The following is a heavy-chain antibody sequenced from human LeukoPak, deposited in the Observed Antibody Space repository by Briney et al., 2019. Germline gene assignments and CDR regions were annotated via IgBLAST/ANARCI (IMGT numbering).Heavy chain of an antibody. CDR1: GFTFSSYA. CDR2: ISYDGSNK. V-gene: IGHV3-30*04. D-gene: IGHD3-10*01. Sequence: GGSLRLSCAASGFTFSSYAMHWARQAPGKGLEWVAVISYDGSNKYYADSVKGRFTISRDNSKNTLYLQMNSLRAEDTAVYYCARPGQTYYYYYMDVWGKGTTVTVSS. J-gene: IGHJ6*03. CDR3: ARPGQTYYYYYMDV.